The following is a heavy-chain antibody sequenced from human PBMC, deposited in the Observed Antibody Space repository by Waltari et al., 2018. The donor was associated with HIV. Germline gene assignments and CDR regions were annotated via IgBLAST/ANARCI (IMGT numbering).Heavy chain of an antibody. J-gene: IGHJ4*02. CDR3: ARIIGRFGELLPYYFDY. CDR1: GFSLSTSGMC. V-gene: IGHV2-70*01. D-gene: IGHD3-10*01. CDR2: IDWDDDK. Sequence: QVTLRESGPALVKPTQTLTLTCTFSGFSLSTSGMCVSWIRQPPGKALEWLALIDWDDDKYYSTSLKTRLTISKDTSKNQVVLTMTNMDPVDTATYYCARIIGRFGELLPYYFDYWGQGTLVTVSS.